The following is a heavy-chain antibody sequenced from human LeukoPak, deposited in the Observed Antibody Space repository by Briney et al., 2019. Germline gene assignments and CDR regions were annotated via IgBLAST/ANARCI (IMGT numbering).Heavy chain of an antibody. CDR3: ARVWGIHAFDI. CDR1: GFTLSTYA. Sequence: PGGSLRLSCAASGFTLSTYAMSWVRQTPGKGLEWVAATSSSDAGTYHADSVRGRFTISRDNSKNTLYLQMNSLRAEDTAVYYCARVWGIHAFDIWGQGTMVTVSS. V-gene: IGHV3-23*01. D-gene: IGHD3-16*01. CDR2: TSSSDAGT. J-gene: IGHJ3*02.